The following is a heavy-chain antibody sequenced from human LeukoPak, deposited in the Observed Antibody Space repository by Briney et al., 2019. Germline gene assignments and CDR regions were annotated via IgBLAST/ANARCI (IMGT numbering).Heavy chain of an antibody. J-gene: IGHJ4*02. CDR2: ISGSGGST. CDR3: AKARDYYGSGSYYSRNYYFDY. D-gene: IGHD3-10*01. V-gene: IGHV3-23*01. CDR1: GFTFSSYA. Sequence: AGGSLRLSCAASGFTFSSYAMSWVRQAPGKGLEWVSAISGSGGSTYYADSVKGRFTISRDNSKNTLYLQMNSLRAEDTAVYYCAKARDYYGSGSYYSRNYYFDYWGQGTLVTVSS.